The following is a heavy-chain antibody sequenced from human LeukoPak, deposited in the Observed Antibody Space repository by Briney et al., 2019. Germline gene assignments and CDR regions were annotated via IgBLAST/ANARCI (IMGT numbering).Heavy chain of an antibody. D-gene: IGHD4-17*01. CDR3: ARDETVSFDY. J-gene: IGHJ4*02. CDR1: GFTSSSYS. CDR2: ISSSSSYI. V-gene: IGHV3-21*01. Sequence: PGRSLRLSCAASGFTSSSYSMNWVRQAPGKGLEWVSSISSSSSYIYYADSVKGRFTISRDNAKNSLYLQMNSLRAEDTAVYYCARDETVSFDYWGQGTLVTVSS.